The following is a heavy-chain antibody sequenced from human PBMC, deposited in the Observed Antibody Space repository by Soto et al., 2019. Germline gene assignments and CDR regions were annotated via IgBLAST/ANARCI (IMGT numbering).Heavy chain of an antibody. CDR3: ARDMGSRFYYYGMDV. CDR2: ISSSSTI. V-gene: IGHV3-48*02. J-gene: IGHJ6*02. Sequence: VQLVESGGGLVQPGGSLRLSCAASGFTFSSYSMNWVRQAPGKGLEWVSYISSSSTIYYADSVKGQFTISRDNAKNSLYLQMTSLRDEDTAVYYCARDMGSRFYYYGMDVWGQGTTVTVSS. CDR1: GFTFSSYS. D-gene: IGHD2-15*01.